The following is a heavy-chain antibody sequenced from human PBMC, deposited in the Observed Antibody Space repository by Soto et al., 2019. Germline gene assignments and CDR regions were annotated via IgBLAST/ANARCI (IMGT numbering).Heavy chain of an antibody. V-gene: IGHV6-1*01. CDR1: GDSVSSNRAA. J-gene: IGHJ4*02. D-gene: IGHD2-15*01. CDR2: TYFRSKWYD. CDR3: AKEGAAITDYGGSIDY. Sequence: QVQLQQSGPGLVKPSQTLSLTCAISGDSVSSNRAAWKWIRQSPSRGLEWLGRTYFRSKWYDDYAVSMKGRIIINPDTSKNQFVLELNSVTPEDTAVYYCAKEGAAITDYGGSIDYWGQGTLVTVSS.